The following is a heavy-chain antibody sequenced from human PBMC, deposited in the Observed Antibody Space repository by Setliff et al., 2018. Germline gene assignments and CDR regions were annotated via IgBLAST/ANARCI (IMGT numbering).Heavy chain of an antibody. CDR3: VRALAYYYMDV. V-gene: IGHV3-23*01. J-gene: IGHJ6*03. CDR2: VTDTGGSI. Sequence: PGGSLRLSCVASGFTFSTYAMSWVRQTPGKGLEWLSTVTDTGGSISYADSVKGRFTISRDNAKNSLYLQMNSLRAEDTAIYYCVRALAYYYMDVWGKGTTVTVSS. CDR1: GFTFSTYA.